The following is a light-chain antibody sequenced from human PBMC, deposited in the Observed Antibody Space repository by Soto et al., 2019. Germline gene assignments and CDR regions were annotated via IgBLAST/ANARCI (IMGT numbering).Light chain of an antibody. CDR3: QQYGTSPYT. CDR2: GAS. CDR1: QSVSSSY. V-gene: IGKV3-20*01. J-gene: IGKJ2*01. Sequence: EIVLTQSPGTLSLSPGERATLSCRASQSVSSSYLAWYQQKPGQAPRLLFYGASSRATGIPDRFSGSGSGTDFTLTIRRLEPEDCAVYYCQQYGTSPYTFGQGTKLEIK.